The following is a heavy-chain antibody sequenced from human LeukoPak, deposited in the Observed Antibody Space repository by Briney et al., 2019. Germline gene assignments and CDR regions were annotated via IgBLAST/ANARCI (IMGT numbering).Heavy chain of an antibody. D-gene: IGHD3-22*01. CDR3: ARLSRGYYHGFRYYFDY. J-gene: IGHJ4*02. V-gene: IGHV3-23*01. CDR1: GFAFRSYV. CDR2: IGSSGGTT. Sequence: GGSLRLSCAASGFAFRSYVMSWVRQAPGKGLEWVSTIGSSGGTTYYADSVKGRFTISRDNSKNTLYLQMNSLRAEDTAVYYCARLSRGYYHGFRYYFDYWGQGTLVTVSS.